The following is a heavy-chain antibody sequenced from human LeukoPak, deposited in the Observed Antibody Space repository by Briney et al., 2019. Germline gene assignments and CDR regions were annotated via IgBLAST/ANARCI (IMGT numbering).Heavy chain of an antibody. D-gene: IGHD3-3*01. J-gene: IGHJ3*02. CDR1: GGSISSSSYY. Sequence: SETLSLTCTLSGGSISSSSYYWGWIRQPPGKGLEWFGSIYYSGSTYYNPSLKCRVTRSVDTSKNQFSLKLSSVTAADTAVYYCARARYDFWSGYYTGAFDIWGQGTMVTVSS. V-gene: IGHV4-39*07. CDR2: IYYSGST. CDR3: ARARYDFWSGYYTGAFDI.